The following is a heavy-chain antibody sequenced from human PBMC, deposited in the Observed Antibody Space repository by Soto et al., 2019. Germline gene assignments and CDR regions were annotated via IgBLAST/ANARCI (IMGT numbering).Heavy chain of an antibody. CDR3: AREGFGGYEALAY. CDR2: IAYTGIT. CDR1: GGPIRSYY. V-gene: IGHV4-59*01. J-gene: IGHJ4*02. Sequence: QVHLQESGPGLLKPSETLSLTCSVSGGPIRSYYLSWVRQAPGKGLEWIAYIAYTGITGYNPSLRSRVTISGDTSQNVFSLKMTSVTAADTAVYYCAREGFGGYEALAYWGQGILVTVSS. D-gene: IGHD5-12*01.